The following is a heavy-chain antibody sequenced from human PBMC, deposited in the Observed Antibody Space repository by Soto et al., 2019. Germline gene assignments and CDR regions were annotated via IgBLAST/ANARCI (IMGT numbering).Heavy chain of an antibody. CDR1: GGSISSSSYY. CDR2: IYYSGST. Sequence: QLQLQESGPGLVKPSETLSLTCTVSGGSISSSSYYWGWIRQPPGKGLEWIGSIYYSGSTYYNPSLKSRVTISVDTSKNQFSLKLSSVTAADTAVYYCARHFDDPYYPYFDIWGQGTMVTVSS. CDR3: ARHFDDPYYPYFDI. V-gene: IGHV4-39*01. J-gene: IGHJ3*02. D-gene: IGHD3-10*01.